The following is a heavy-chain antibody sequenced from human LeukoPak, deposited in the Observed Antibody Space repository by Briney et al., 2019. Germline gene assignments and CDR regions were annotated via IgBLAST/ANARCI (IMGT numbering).Heavy chain of an antibody. CDR2: ISGSGGST. D-gene: IGHD3-3*01. J-gene: IGHJ4*02. Sequence: PGGSLRLSCAASGFTFSSYAMSWVRQAPGKGLEWVSAISGSGGSTYYADSAKGRFTISRDNSKNTLYLQMNSLRAEDTAVYYCAKDTYDFWSGYFDYWGQGTLVTVSS. CDR3: AKDTYDFWSGYFDY. V-gene: IGHV3-23*01. CDR1: GFTFSSYA.